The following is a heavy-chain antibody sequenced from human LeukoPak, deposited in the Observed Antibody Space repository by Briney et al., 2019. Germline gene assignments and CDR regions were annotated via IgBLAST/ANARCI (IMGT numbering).Heavy chain of an antibody. CDR1: GGTFSSYA. CDR2: IIPIFGTA. Sequence: SVKVSCKAPGGTFSSYAISWVRQAPGQGLEWMGGIIPIFGTANYAQKFQGRVTITADESTSTAYMELSSLRSEDTAVYYCTSPTKSWFDPWGQGTLVTVSS. CDR3: TSPTKSWFDP. V-gene: IGHV1-69*13. J-gene: IGHJ5*02.